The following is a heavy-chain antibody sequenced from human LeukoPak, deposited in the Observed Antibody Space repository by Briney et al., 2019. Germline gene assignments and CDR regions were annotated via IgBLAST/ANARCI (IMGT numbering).Heavy chain of an antibody. D-gene: IGHD3-10*01. J-gene: IGHJ4*02. Sequence: SVKVSCKASGGTFSSYAISWVRQAPGQGLEWMGGIIPILGIANYAQKFQGRVTITADKSTSTAYMELSSLRSEDTAVYYCARSRELWFGELFYDYWGQGTLVTVSS. CDR2: IIPILGIA. CDR1: GGTFSSYA. CDR3: ARSRELWFGELFYDY. V-gene: IGHV1-69*04.